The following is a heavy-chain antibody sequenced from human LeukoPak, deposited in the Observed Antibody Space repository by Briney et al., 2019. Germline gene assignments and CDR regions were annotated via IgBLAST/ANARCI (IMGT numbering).Heavy chain of an antibody. Sequence: PGGSLRLSCAASGFTFSSYWMSWVRQAPGKGLEWVANIEEHGSQKYYVDSVKGRFTISRDNAQNSLFLQMNSLRAEDTALYYCARILRLHTPRASDIWGQGTMVTVSP. CDR1: GFTFSSYW. V-gene: IGHV3-7*05. CDR3: ARILRLHTPRASDI. J-gene: IGHJ3*02. CDR2: IEEHGSQK. D-gene: IGHD5-24*01.